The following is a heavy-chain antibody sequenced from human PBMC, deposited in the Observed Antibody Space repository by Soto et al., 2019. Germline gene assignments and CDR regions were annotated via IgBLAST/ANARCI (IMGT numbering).Heavy chain of an antibody. CDR1: GFTFSGFG. V-gene: IGHV3-9*01. Sequence: GGSLRLSCAASGFTFSGFGMHWVRQAPGKGLEWVSGINWNSDTIGYADSVKGRFTVSRDNAKGSLLLQMSSLRAEDTAVYYCAKGGRTGGIDVWGQGTTVTVSS. CDR3: AKGGRTGGIDV. J-gene: IGHJ6*02. CDR2: INWNSDTI. D-gene: IGHD1-26*01.